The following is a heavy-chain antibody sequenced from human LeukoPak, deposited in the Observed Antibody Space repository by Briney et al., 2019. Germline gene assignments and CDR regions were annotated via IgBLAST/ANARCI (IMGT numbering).Heavy chain of an antibody. CDR1: GYTFTGYY. V-gene: IGHV1-2*02. Sequence: GASVKVSCKASGYTFTGYYMHWVRQAPEQGLEWMGWINPNSGGTNYAQKFQGRVTMTRDTSISTAYMEVSRLTSDDTAVFYCAREGSGYPYWGQGTLVTVSS. CDR2: INPNSGGT. CDR3: AREGSGYPY. J-gene: IGHJ4*02. D-gene: IGHD5-12*01.